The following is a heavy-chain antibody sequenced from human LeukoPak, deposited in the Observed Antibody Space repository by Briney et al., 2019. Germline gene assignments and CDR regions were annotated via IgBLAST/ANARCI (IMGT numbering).Heavy chain of an antibody. V-gene: IGHV3-23*01. D-gene: IGHD5-24*01. CDR3: AKRTRDGFNTPIDF. CDR1: GFTLSNYA. J-gene: IGHJ4*02. Sequence: GGSLRLSCVASGFTLSNYAMNWVRQAPGKGLEWVSGISYIDVETYYADSVKGRFTISSDNSMNTLYLQMNSLTVEDTAVYYCAKRTRDGFNTPIDFWGQGTLVTVS. CDR2: ISYIDVET.